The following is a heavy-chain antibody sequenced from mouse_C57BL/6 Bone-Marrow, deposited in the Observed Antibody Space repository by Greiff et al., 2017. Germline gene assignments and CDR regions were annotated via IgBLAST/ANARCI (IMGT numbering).Heavy chain of an antibody. CDR1: GYTFTSYW. CDR2: IYPSDSET. CDR3: AREGPRGAMDY. Sequence: VQLQQPGAELVRPGSSVKLSCKASGYTFTSYWMDWVKQRPGQGLEWIGNIYPSDSETHYNQKFKDKATLTVDKSSSTAYMQLSSLTSEDSAVYYCAREGPRGAMDYWGQGTSVTVSS. V-gene: IGHV1-61*01. J-gene: IGHJ4*01.